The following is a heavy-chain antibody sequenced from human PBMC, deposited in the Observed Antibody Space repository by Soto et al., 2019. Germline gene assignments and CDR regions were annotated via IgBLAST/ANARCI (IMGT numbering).Heavy chain of an antibody. Sequence: GESLKISCKGSGYSFTSYWIGWVRQMPGKGLEWMGIIYPGDSDTRYSPSFQGQVTISADKSISTAYLQWSSLKASDTAMYYCARHITHDSSSWSDKLYYYYGMDVWRRGITVTVSS. D-gene: IGHD6-13*01. CDR2: IYPGDSDT. V-gene: IGHV5-51*01. CDR1: GYSFTSYW. J-gene: IGHJ6*02. CDR3: ARHITHDSSSWSDKLYYYYGMDV.